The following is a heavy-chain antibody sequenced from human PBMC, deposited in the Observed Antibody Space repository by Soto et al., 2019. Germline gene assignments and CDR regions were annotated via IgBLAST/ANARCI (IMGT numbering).Heavy chain of an antibody. D-gene: IGHD2-15*01. V-gene: IGHV4-39*01. CDR3: ARHTPAISISDH. J-gene: IGHJ4*02. Sequence: QLQLQESGPGLVKPSETLSLTCTVSGGSISSSSYYWVWIRQPPGKGLEWIGSIYYSGSTYYNPSLKSRVTISVDTSTNQFALKLSSVTAADTAVYYCARHTPAISISDHWGQGTLVTVSS. CDR2: IYYSGST. CDR1: GGSISSSSYY.